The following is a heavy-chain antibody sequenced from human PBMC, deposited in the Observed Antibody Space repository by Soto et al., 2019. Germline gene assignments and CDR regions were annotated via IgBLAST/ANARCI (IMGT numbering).Heavy chain of an antibody. D-gene: IGHD3-10*01. CDR1: GFTFSSYA. J-gene: IGHJ4*02. CDR2: ISGSGGST. V-gene: IGHV3-23*01. Sequence: EVQLLESGGGLVQPGGSLRLSCAASGFTFSSYAMSWVRQAPGKGLEWVSAISGSGGSTYYADSVKGRFTISRDNSKNTLYLQMNSLRAEDTAVYYCAKGSPYGSGSYYTPNDYWGQGTLVTVSS. CDR3: AKGSPYGSGSYYTPNDY.